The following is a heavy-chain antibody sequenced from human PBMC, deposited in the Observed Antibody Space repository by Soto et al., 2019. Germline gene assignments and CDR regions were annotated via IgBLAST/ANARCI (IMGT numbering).Heavy chain of an antibody. CDR1: GGSFSGYY. D-gene: IGHD2-2*01. J-gene: IGHJ4*02. V-gene: IGHV4-34*01. CDR3: ARGRNQLLWSLDY. Sequence: QVQLQQWGAGLLKPSETLSLTCAVYGGSFSGYYWSWIRQPPGKGLEWIGEINHSGSTNYNPSLKSRVTISVDTSKNQFSLKLSSVTAADTAVYYCARGRNQLLWSLDYWGQGTLVTVS. CDR2: INHSGST.